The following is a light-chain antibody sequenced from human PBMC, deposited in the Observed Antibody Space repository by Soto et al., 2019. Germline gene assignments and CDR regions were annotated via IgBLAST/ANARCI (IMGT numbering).Light chain of an antibody. V-gene: IGLV1-44*01. CDR2: NNN. Sequence: QSVLTQPPSASGTPGQRVTISCSGTSSNLGSNTVNCYQQLPPTAPQLLIYNNNQRPPGVPAGLSGSKSGTSASLAISGLLSADEDVYYCAAWDASMLGHVFGGGTKLTVL. CDR3: AAWDASMLGHV. CDR1: SSNLGSNT. J-gene: IGLJ3*02.